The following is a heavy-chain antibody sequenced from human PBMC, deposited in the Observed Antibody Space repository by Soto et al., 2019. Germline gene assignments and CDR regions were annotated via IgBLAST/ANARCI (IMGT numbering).Heavy chain of an antibody. CDR2: IIPILGIA. J-gene: IGHJ6*02. Sequence: QVQLVQSGAEVKKPGSSVKVSCKASGGTFSSYTISWVRQAPGQGLEWMGRIIPILGIANYAQKFQGRVTITADKSTSXXYXEXXSLRSEDTAVYYCARDNPPGYSSSWSVYYYDGMEVWGQGTTVTVPS. D-gene: IGHD6-13*01. CDR3: ARDNPPGYSSSWSVYYYDGMEV. V-gene: IGHV1-69*08. CDR1: GGTFSSYT.